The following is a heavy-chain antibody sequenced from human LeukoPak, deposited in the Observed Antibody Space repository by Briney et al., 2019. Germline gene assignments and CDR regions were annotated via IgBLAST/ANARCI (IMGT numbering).Heavy chain of an antibody. CDR3: ARGVHDIAAAAGGWFDP. J-gene: IGHJ5*02. CDR2: ISAYNGNT. CDR1: GYTFTSYG. V-gene: IGHV1-18*01. Sequence: GASVKVSCKASGYTFTSYGISWVRQAPGQGLEWVGWISAYNGNTNYAQKLQGRVTMTTDTSTSTAYMELRSLRSDDTAVYYCARGVHDIAAAAGGWFDPWGQGTLVTVSS. D-gene: IGHD6-13*01.